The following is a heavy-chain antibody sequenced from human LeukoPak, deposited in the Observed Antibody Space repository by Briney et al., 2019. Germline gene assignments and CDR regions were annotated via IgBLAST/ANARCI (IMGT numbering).Heavy chain of an antibody. J-gene: IGHJ5*02. V-gene: IGHV3-11*06. CDR2: VSSSSSYT. Sequence: GGSLRLSCAASGFTFSDYYMSWIRQAPGKGLEWVSYVSSSSSYTNYADSVKGRFTISRDNAKNSLYLQMNSLRAEDTAVYYCARMEYSSGWSSWFDPWGQGTLVTVSS. CDR1: GFTFSDYY. D-gene: IGHD6-19*01. CDR3: ARMEYSSGWSSWFDP.